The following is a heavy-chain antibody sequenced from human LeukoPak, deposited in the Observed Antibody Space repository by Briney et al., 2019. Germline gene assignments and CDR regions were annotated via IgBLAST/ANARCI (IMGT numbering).Heavy chain of an antibody. CDR2: IYYSGST. J-gene: IGHJ4*02. CDR1: AGSISSSSYY. CDR3: ARRGPFDY. Sequence: SETLSPTCTVSAGSISSSSYYWGWLRHPPGKGREGTRRIYYSGSTYYNPSLKSRVTISVDTSKNQCSLKLSSVTAADTAVYYCARRGPFDYWGQGTLVTVSS. V-gene: IGHV4-39*01. D-gene: IGHD1-26*01.